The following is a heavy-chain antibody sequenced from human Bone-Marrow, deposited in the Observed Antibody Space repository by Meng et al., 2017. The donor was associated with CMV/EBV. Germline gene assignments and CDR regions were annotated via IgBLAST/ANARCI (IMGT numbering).Heavy chain of an antibody. CDR1: GFTFSSYE. D-gene: IGHD3-3*01. Sequence: GESLKISCAASGFTFSSYEMNWVRQAPGKGLEWVSYISSSGSTIYYADSVKGRFTISRDNAKNSLYLKMNSLRAEDTAVYYCARGMEWLSPMDVWGQGNTVTVAS. J-gene: IGHJ6*02. CDR2: ISSSGSTI. CDR3: ARGMEWLSPMDV. V-gene: IGHV3-48*03.